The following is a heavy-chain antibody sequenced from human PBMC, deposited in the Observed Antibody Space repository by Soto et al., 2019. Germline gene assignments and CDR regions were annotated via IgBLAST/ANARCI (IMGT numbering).Heavy chain of an antibody. CDR1: GFSLSTSGVG. J-gene: IGHJ1*01. CDR2: IYWDDDK. V-gene: IGHV2-5*02. D-gene: IGHD3-3*01. Sequence: SGPTLVNPTQTLTLTCTFSGFSLSTSGVGVGWIRQPPGKALEWLALIYWDDDKRYSPSLKSRLTITKDTSKNQVVLTMTNMDPVDTATYYCAHTTTGPYYDFWSGYYNPAVYFQHWGQGTLVTVSS. CDR3: AHTTTGPYYDFWSGYYNPAVYFQH.